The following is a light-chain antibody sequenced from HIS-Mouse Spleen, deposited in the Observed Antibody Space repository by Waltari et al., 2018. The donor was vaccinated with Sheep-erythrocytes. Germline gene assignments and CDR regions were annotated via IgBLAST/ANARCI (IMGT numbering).Light chain of an antibody. CDR3: CSYAGSYTFVV. CDR2: DVS. V-gene: IGLV2-11*01. CDR1: SSDVGDYNY. Sequence: QSALTQPRSVSGSPGQSVTISCTGTSSDVGDYNYFSWYQQHPGKAPKLMIYDVSKRPSGVPDRFSGSKSGNTASLTISGLQAEDEADYYCCSYAGSYTFVVFGGGTKLTVL. J-gene: IGLJ2*01.